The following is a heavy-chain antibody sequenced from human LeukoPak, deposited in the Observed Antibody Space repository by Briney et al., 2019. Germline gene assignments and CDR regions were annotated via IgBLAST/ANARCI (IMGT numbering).Heavy chain of an antibody. CDR2: ISGSGGST. V-gene: IGHV3-23*01. Sequence: PGGSLRLSCAASGLTFSSYAMSWVRQAPGKGLEWVSAISGSGGSTYYADSVKGRFTISRDNSKNTLYLQMNSLRAEDTAVYYCAKGSGLRFLEWLLYLDYWGQGTLVTVSS. CDR3: AKGSGLRFLEWLLYLDY. J-gene: IGHJ4*02. D-gene: IGHD3-3*01. CDR1: GLTFSSYA.